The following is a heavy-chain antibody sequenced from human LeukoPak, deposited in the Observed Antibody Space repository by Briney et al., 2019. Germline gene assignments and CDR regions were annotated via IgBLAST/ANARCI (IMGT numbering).Heavy chain of an antibody. J-gene: IGHJ4*02. CDR1: GYTFTGYY. CDR3: ARDPGIAAAGTSGVDY. V-gene: IGHV1-2*02. CDR2: INPNSGGT. Sequence: GASVKISCKASGYTFTGYYMHWVRQAPGQGLEWMGWINPNSGGTNYAQKFQGRVTMTRDTSISTAYMELSRLRSDDTAVYYCARDPGIAAAGTSGVDYWGQGTLVTVSS. D-gene: IGHD6-13*01.